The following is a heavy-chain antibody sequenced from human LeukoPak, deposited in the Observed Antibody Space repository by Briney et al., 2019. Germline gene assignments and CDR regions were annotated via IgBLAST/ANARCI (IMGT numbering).Heavy chain of an antibody. Sequence: SETLSLTCSVVAVSFDSKYWSWVRQPPGKGLEWIGYIYTSGSTNFNPSLRSRVAMSIDTSKNQFSLKVNSVTAADTAVYYCANYIRSVHYYMDVWGKGTTVIVSS. CDR3: ANYIRSVHYYMDV. D-gene: IGHD4-11*01. V-gene: IGHV4-4*09. CDR2: IYTSGST. J-gene: IGHJ6*03. CDR1: AVSFDSKY.